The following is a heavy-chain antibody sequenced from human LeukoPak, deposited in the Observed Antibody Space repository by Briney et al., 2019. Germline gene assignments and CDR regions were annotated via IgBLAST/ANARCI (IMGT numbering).Heavy chain of an antibody. CDR1: GLTFSSYA. CDR3: ARDGATITGHAFDI. D-gene: IGHD1-26*01. Sequence: GGSLRLSCAASGLTFSSYAMHWVRQAPGKGLEYVSAISSNGGGTYYANSVKGRFTISRDNSKNTLYLQTGSLRAEDMAVYYCARDGATITGHAFDIWGQGTMVTASS. J-gene: IGHJ3*02. CDR2: ISSNGGGT. V-gene: IGHV3-64*01.